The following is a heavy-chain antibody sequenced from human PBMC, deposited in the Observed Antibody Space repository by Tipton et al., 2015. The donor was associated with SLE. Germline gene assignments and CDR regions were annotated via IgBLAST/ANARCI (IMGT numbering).Heavy chain of an antibody. J-gene: IGHJ4*02. V-gene: IGHV4-34*01. CDR3: ARDAPMGI. CDR2: INHSGST. CDR1: GGSFSDYF. D-gene: IGHD3-10*01. Sequence: LRLSCAVYGGSFSDYFWSWVRQPPGKGLEWIGEINHSGSTNYNPSLKSRVTMSVDTSKNQFSLKLSSVTAADTAIYYCARDAPMGIWGQGTLVTVSS.